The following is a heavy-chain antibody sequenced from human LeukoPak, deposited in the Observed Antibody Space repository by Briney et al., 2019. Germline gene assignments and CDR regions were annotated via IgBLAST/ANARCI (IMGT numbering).Heavy chain of an antibody. Sequence: GVSQTLSCGASVLPLSNRAMSCARHAPGKGREWVSVISGSGGRSYYADSVKGRFTISRDNPKNMLYLQMNSMRAEDTAVYYSAKARYSGYPRADIGYWGQGTLVTVSS. CDR2: ISGSGGRS. CDR1: VLPLSNRA. V-gene: IGHV3-23*01. J-gene: IGHJ4*02. CDR3: AKARYSGYPRADIGY. D-gene: IGHD5-12*01.